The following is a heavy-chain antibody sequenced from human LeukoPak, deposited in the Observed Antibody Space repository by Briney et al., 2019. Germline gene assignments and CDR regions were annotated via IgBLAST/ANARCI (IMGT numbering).Heavy chain of an antibody. CDR3: ARDRRLLWFGESSGYFDY. Sequence: SETLSLTCTVSGGSISSYYWSWVRQPPGKGLEWIGYIYYSGSTNYNPSLKSRVTISVDTPKNQFSLKLSSVTAADTAVYYCARDRRLLWFGESSGYFDYWGQGALVTVSS. CDR1: GGSISSYY. V-gene: IGHV4-59*01. CDR2: IYYSGST. D-gene: IGHD3-10*01. J-gene: IGHJ4*02.